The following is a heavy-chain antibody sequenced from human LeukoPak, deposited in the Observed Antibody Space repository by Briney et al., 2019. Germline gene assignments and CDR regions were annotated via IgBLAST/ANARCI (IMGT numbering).Heavy chain of an antibody. Sequence: GGSLRLSRAASGFTFSSYAMTWVRQAPGKGLEWVSTILPGGGDTYYADSVKGRFTISRDTSKNTLYLQMNTLRVEDTAVYYCARGGGLSWFIDSWGQGTLVTVSS. V-gene: IGHV3-23*01. CDR2: ILPGGGDT. CDR3: ARGGGLSWFIDS. CDR1: GFTFSSYA. D-gene: IGHD6-13*01. J-gene: IGHJ4*02.